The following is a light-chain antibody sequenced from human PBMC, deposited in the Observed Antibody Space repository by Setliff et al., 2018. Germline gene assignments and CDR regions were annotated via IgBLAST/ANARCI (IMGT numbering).Light chain of an antibody. CDR2: DVT. Sequence: QAVVTQPRSVSGSPGQSVTISCSGTSSDVGGYNYVSWYQQHPGKAPKLMIYDVTKWPSGVSNRFSGSKSGNTASLTISGLQAEDEADYYCYSYAGSSTYVFGTGTKVTVL. CDR3: YSYAGSSTYV. V-gene: IGLV2-11*01. CDR1: SSDVGGYNY. J-gene: IGLJ1*01.